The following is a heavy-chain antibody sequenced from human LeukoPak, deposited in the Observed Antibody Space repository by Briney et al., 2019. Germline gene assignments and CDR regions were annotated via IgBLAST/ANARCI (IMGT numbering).Heavy chain of an antibody. J-gene: IGHJ6*03. D-gene: IGHD6-19*01. CDR2: IYTSGST. CDR1: GGSISSYY. Sequence: PSETLSLTCTVSGGSISSYYWSWIRQPAGKGLEWIGRIYTSGSTNYNPSLKSRVTMSVDTSKNQFSLKLSSVTAADTAVYYRARGAVSPIAVAGGYYMDVWGKGTTVTVSS. CDR3: ARGAVSPIAVAGGYYMDV. V-gene: IGHV4-4*07.